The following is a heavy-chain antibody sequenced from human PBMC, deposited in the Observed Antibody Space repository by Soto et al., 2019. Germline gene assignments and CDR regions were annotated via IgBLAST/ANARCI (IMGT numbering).Heavy chain of an antibody. V-gene: IGHV1-18*01. D-gene: IGHD3-3*01. Sequence: ASVKVSCKASGYTFTSYGISWVRQAPGQRLEWMGWISAYNGNTNYAQKLQGRVTMTTDTSASTAYMELSSLRSEDTAVYYCARSSLTNVGVVTPGDVWGQGTTVTVSS. J-gene: IGHJ6*02. CDR1: GYTFTSYG. CDR2: ISAYNGNT. CDR3: ARSSLTNVGVVTPGDV.